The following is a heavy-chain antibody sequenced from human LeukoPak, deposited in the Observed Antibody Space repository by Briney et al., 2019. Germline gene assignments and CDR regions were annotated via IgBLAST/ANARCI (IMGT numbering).Heavy chain of an antibody. V-gene: IGHV3-30*04. CDR2: ISYDGSKK. J-gene: IGHJ4*02. Sequence: GGSLRLSCAASGFTFSNYAMHWVRQAPGKGLEWVAVISYDGSKKEYPDSVKGRFTISRDNYTNTLYLQMNSLRAEDTAVYYCARGARKRDDYGGFFDFWGQGTLVTVSS. CDR1: GFTFSNYA. CDR3: ARGARKRDDYGGFFDF. D-gene: IGHD4-23*01.